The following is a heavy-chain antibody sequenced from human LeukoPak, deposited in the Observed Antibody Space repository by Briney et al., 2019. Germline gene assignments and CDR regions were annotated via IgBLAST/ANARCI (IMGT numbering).Heavy chain of an antibody. V-gene: IGHV3-7*02. CDR2: INQDGNEK. Sequence: GGSLRLSCEVSGFTFTNYWMRWVRQAPGKGLEWVANINQDGNEKNYVDSVEGRFAISRDNAKNSLYLQMNSLRAEDTAVYYCVHGSYIFWGQGTLVTVSS. CDR1: GFTFTNYW. J-gene: IGHJ4*02. CDR3: VHGSYIF. D-gene: IGHD3-10*01.